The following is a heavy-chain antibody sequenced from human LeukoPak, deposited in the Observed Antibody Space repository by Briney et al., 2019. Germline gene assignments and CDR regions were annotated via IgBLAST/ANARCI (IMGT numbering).Heavy chain of an antibody. V-gene: IGHV4-59*01. D-gene: IGHD4-17*01. CDR1: GGSISSYY. J-gene: IGHJ6*03. Sequence: SETLSLTCTVSGGSISSYYWSWIRQPPGKGLEWIGYIYYSGSTNYNPSLKSRVTISVDTSKDQFSLKLSSVTAADTAVYYCARVYGDYVYYYYYYMDVWGKGTTVTVPS. CDR2: IYYSGST. CDR3: ARVYGDYVYYYYYYMDV.